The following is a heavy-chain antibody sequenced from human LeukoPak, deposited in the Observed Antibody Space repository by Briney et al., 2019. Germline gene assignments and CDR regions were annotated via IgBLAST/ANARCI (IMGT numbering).Heavy chain of an antibody. J-gene: IGHJ4*02. V-gene: IGHV1-8*01. CDR1: GYTFTSYD. CDR3: ARGPPGTYYFDY. D-gene: IGHD6-13*01. Sequence: ASVKVSCKASGYTFTSYDINWVRQATGQGLEWMGWMNPNSGNTGYAQKFQGRVTMTRNTSISTAYMELSSLRSEDTAVYYCARGPPGTYYFDYWGQGTLVTASS. CDR2: MNPNSGNT.